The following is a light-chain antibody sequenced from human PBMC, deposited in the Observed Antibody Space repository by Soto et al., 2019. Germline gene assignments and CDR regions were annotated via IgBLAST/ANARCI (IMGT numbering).Light chain of an antibody. CDR2: EVS. Sequence: QSALTQPASVSGSPGQSITISCTGTSSDVGGYNYVSWYQQHPGKAPKLMIYEVSNRPSGVSNRFSGSKSGNTASLTISGLQAEDEAEYYCSSYTSSSPCVFGTGTKVTVL. CDR1: SSDVGGYNY. V-gene: IGLV2-14*01. J-gene: IGLJ1*01. CDR3: SSYTSSSPCV.